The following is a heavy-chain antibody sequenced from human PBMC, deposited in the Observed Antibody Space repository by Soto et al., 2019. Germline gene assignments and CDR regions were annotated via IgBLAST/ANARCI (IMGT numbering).Heavy chain of an antibody. D-gene: IGHD3-10*01. V-gene: IGHV4-30-4*08. CDR2: IYYSGST. J-gene: IGHJ5*02. CDR1: GFIVSDTY. Sequence: LRLSCTASGFIVSDTYMNWVRQAPGKGLEWIGHIYYSGSTYNNPSLKSRVTISVDSSKNQFSLKLSSVTAADTALYYCVRRSISMVRGVISWGQGTLVTVSS. CDR3: VRRSISMVRGVIS.